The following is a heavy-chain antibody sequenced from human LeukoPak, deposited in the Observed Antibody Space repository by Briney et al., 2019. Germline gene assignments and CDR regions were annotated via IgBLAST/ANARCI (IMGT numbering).Heavy chain of an antibody. J-gene: IGHJ6*03. D-gene: IGHD2-2*01. CDR2: ISSNGGST. Sequence: GGSLRLSCAASGFTFSSYAMHWVRQAPGKGLEYVSAISSNGGSTYYANSVKGRFTISRDNSKNTLYLQMGSLRAEDMAVYYCARDNIGVDCSSTSCYLGYYYMDVWGKGTTVTVSS. CDR1: GFTFSSYA. CDR3: ARDNIGVDCSSTSCYLGYYYMDV. V-gene: IGHV3-64*01.